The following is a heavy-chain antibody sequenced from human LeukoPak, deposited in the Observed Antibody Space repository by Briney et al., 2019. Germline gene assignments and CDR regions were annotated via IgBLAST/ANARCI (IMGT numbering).Heavy chain of an antibody. Sequence: ASVKVSCKASGYTFTSYYMHWVRQAPGQGLEWMGIINPSGGSTSYAQKFQGRVTMTEDTSTDTAYMELSSLRSEDTAVYYCATADFWSGYSVGYFDYWGQGTLVTVSS. D-gene: IGHD3-3*01. J-gene: IGHJ4*02. CDR1: GYTFTSYY. CDR3: ATADFWSGYSVGYFDY. V-gene: IGHV1-46*01. CDR2: INPSGGST.